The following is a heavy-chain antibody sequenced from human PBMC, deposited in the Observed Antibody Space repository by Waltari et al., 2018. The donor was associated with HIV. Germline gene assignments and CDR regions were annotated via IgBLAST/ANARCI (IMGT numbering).Heavy chain of an antibody. CDR3: ARLATHFYDGFGGGFEAYGMDV. J-gene: IGHJ6*02. D-gene: IGHD3-22*01. V-gene: IGHV3-53*01. CDR1: EFTVGQHY. Sequence: VQLVESGGTSVQTGGYLRLSCVVFEFTVGQHYWTWVRQAPGRGLDVCQTMYSDGKVFSADPVGGRFTLSGDNSKNRLSLQMNSLGVDDTAKYYCARLATHFYDGFGGGFEAYGMDVWGQGTMVIVSS. CDR2: MYSDGKV.